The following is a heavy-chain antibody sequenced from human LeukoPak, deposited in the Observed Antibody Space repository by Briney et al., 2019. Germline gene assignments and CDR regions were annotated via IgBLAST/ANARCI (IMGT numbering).Heavy chain of an antibody. Sequence: SETLSLTCTVSGGSISSGSYYWSWIRQPAGKGLEWIGRIYTSGSTNYNPSPKSRVTISVDTSKNQFSLKLSSVTAADTAVYYCARDLGSSLSPGYWGQGTLVTVSS. V-gene: IGHV4-61*02. CDR1: GGSISSGSYY. CDR2: IYTSGST. J-gene: IGHJ4*02. D-gene: IGHD6-6*01. CDR3: ARDLGSSLSPGY.